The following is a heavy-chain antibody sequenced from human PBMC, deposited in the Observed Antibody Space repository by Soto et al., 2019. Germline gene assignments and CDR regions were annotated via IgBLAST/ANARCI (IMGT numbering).Heavy chain of an antibody. D-gene: IGHD3-3*01. CDR2: IYYSGST. Sequence: PSEALSLTCTVSGGSISSGGYCWSWIRQHPGKGLEWIGYIYYSGSTYYNPSLKSRVTISVDTSKNQLSLKLSSVTAADTAVYYCARADVTNFGVVTTFDYWGQGTLVTVYS. J-gene: IGHJ4*02. V-gene: IGHV4-31*03. CDR1: GGSISSGGYC. CDR3: ARADVTNFGVVTTFDY.